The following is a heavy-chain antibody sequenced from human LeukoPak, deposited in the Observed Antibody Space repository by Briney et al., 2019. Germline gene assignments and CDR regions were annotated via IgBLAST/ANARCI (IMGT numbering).Heavy chain of an antibody. CDR3: AKGRCTDGRCSGFDC. D-gene: IGHD2-15*01. CDR2: IEKDGSST. J-gene: IGHJ4*02. CDR1: GFTFSYFA. V-gene: IGHV3-23*03. Sequence: GGSLRLSCGASGFTFSYFAMSWVRQAPGKGLEWVSGIEKDGSSTYYVDSVRGRFTISRDNSKNTLYLQMHSLRAEDTAIYYCAKGRCTDGRCSGFDCWGQGTLVTVSS.